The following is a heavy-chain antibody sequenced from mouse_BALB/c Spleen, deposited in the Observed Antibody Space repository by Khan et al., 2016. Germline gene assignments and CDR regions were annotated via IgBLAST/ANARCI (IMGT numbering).Heavy chain of an antibody. Sequence: VQLQQSGAELVKPGASVKLSCTASGFNIKDTYMHWVKQRPEQGLEWIGRIDPANGNSKYDPKFQGKAAITADTSSNTAYLQLISLSSEDTAVYYCARGGNYVGLGNWGQGTLVTVSA. J-gene: IGHJ3*01. CDR1: GFNIKDTY. CDR3: ARGGNYVGLGN. CDR2: IDPANGNS. V-gene: IGHV14-3*02. D-gene: IGHD2-1*01.